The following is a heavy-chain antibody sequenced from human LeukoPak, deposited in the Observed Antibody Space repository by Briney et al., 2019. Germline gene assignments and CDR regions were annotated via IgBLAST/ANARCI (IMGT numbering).Heavy chain of an antibody. CDR1: GGSISSYY. Sequence: PSETLSLTCTVSGGSISSYYWSWIRQPAGKGLEWIGRIYTSGSTNYNPSLKSRVTISVDTSKSQFSLKLSSVTAADTAVYYCARGRKMGATSRLRPTYFDYWGQGTLVTVSS. CDR2: IYTSGST. D-gene: IGHD1-26*01. CDR3: ARGRKMGATSRLRPTYFDY. V-gene: IGHV4-4*07. J-gene: IGHJ4*02.